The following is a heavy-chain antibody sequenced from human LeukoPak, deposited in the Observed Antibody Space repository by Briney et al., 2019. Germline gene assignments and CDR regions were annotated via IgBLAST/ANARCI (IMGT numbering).Heavy chain of an antibody. CDR1: GGFISPYY. J-gene: IGHJ4*01. V-gene: IGHV4-59*01. Sequence: PSETLSLTCTVSGGFISPYYWSWIRQPPGKGLEWIGYIYYSGSTNYNPSLKSRVTISVDTSKKQFSLKLNSVTAADTAVYYCARGKGYFDYWGQGTLVTVSS. CDR2: IYYSGST. CDR3: ARGKGYFDY.